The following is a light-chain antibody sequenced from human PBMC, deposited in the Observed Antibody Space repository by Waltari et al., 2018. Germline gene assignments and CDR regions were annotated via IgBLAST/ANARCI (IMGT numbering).Light chain of an antibody. V-gene: IGLV2-23*02. CDR2: AVS. CDR1: SSDVGNFKR. Sequence: QSALTQPASVSGSPGQSITISCTGTSSDVGNFKRVSWYQQHPGKAPTLMIYAVSKRPSGVSDRFSGSKSGDMASLTISGLQPEDDAEYFCSSYAGSSKGVFGGGTKVTVL. J-gene: IGLJ2*01. CDR3: SSYAGSSKGV.